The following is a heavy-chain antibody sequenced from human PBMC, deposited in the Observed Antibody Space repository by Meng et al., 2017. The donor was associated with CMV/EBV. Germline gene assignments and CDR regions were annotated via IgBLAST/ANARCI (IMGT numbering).Heavy chain of an antibody. CDR1: GYTFTSYY. J-gene: IGHJ6*02. D-gene: IGHD4-17*01. CDR2: INPSGGST. CDR3: AREKVNTEDYGDPYYYYGMDV. Sequence: ASVKVSCKASGYTFTSYYMHWVRQAPGQGLEWMGIINPSGGSTSYAQKFQGRVTMTRDTSTSTVYMELSSLRSEDTAVYYCAREKVNTEDYGDPYYYYGMDVWGQGITVTVSS. V-gene: IGHV1-46*01.